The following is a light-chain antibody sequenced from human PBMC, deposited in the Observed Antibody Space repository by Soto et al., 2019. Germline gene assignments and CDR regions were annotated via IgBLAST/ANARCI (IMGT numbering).Light chain of an antibody. V-gene: IGKV2-30*01. CDR2: KVS. Sequence: DVVMTQSPLSLPVTLGQPASISCRSSQSLAYSDGNTYLNWFQQRPGQSPRRLIYKVSHRESGVPDRFSGSGSGTDFTLKISRVEAEDVGVYYCMQGTHWPPYTFGQGTKLEIK. CDR3: MQGTHWPPYT. CDR1: QSLAYSDGNTY. J-gene: IGKJ2*01.